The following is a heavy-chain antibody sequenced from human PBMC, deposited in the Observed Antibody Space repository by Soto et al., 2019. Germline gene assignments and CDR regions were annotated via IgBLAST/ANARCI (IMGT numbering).Heavy chain of an antibody. J-gene: IGHJ6*02. D-gene: IGHD2-2*01. CDR1: GFTFSSYA. CDR2: IGESGTPT. CDR3: ARYIPGVRYYGMDV. V-gene: IGHV3-23*01. Sequence: SGGSLRLSCAACGFTFSSYAMRWVRQAPGKGLEWVSLIGESGTPTYYADSVKGRFTISRDNSGNTLFLEMYSLRAEDTAVYYCARYIPGVRYYGMDVWGQGTTVTVSS.